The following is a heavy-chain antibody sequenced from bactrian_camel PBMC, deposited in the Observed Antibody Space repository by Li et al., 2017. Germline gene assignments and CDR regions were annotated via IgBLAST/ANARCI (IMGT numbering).Heavy chain of an antibody. Sequence: VQLVESGGGSVQAGGSLRLSCAASGYTYSSYCMGWFRQAPGKEREGVATWKSVGSISYADSVKGRFTISEDNAKNTLYLQMNNLRPEDTAMYYCAAYIRPCAVNPATVGNWGQGTQVTVS. CDR1: GYTYSSYC. V-gene: IGHV3S42*01. CDR2: WKSVGSI. J-gene: IGHJ4*01. D-gene: IGHD5*01. CDR3: AAYIRPCAVNPATVGN.